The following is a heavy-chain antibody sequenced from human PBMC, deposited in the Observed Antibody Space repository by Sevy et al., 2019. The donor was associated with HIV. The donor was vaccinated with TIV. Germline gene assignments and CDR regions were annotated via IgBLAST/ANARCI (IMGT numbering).Heavy chain of an antibody. CDR3: AREDYYDSSRYYYFDY. Sequence: SQTLSLTCAISGDSVSSNRAAWNWIRQSPSRGLEWLGRTYYRSKWYNDYAVSVKSRITINPDTSKNQFSLQLNSVTPEDTAVFYCAREDYYDSSRYYYFDYRGQGTLVTVSS. V-gene: IGHV6-1*01. J-gene: IGHJ4*02. CDR1: GDSVSSNRAA. D-gene: IGHD3-22*01. CDR2: TYYRSKWYN.